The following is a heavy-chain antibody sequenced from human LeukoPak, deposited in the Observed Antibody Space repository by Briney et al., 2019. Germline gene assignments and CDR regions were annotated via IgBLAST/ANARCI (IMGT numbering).Heavy chain of an antibody. D-gene: IGHD5-12*01. Sequence: GESLKISCAASGFTFSSYWMHWVRQAPGKGLVWVSRINSDGSYTNYADSVKGRFTISRDNAKNTVYLQMNSLRADDTAVYYCARDCGYSGYGTYYYYMDVWGKGTTVTVSS. CDR1: GFTFSSYW. CDR2: INSDGSYT. V-gene: IGHV3-74*01. CDR3: ARDCGYSGYGTYYYYMDV. J-gene: IGHJ6*03.